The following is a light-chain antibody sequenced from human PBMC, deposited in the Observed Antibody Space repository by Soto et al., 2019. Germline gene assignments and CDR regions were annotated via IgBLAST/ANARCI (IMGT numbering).Light chain of an antibody. CDR2: GAS. Sequence: EIVMTQSPATLSVSPGERATLFCRASQSVSSNFLAWYQQKPGQAPRLLIHGASTRATGIPARFSGSGSGTEFTLTICSLQSEDFAVYYCQQYSAWPLTFCGGTKVEIK. CDR1: QSVSSN. CDR3: QQYSAWPLT. J-gene: IGKJ4*01. V-gene: IGKV3-15*01.